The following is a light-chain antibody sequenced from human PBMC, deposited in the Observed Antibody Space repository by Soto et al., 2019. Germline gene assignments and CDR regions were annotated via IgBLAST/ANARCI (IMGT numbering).Light chain of an antibody. CDR3: QQYGRSPPFT. CDR2: GAS. Sequence: EIVLTQSPGTLSLSPGERATLSCRASQSVSSTYIAWYQQNPGRAPRLLIYGASSRATGIPDRFSGSGSGKDFTLTISRLEAEDFAGYFCQQYGRSPPFTFGQGTKVEIK. J-gene: IGKJ2*01. V-gene: IGKV3-20*01. CDR1: QSVSSTY.